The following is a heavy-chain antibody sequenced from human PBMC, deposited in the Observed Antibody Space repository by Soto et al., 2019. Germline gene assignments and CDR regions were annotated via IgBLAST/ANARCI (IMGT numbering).Heavy chain of an antibody. V-gene: IGHV4-30-2*01. D-gene: IGHD4-17*01. CDR3: ARARGYGDYYFDY. CDR2: IYHSGST. CDR1: GGSISSGGYS. J-gene: IGHJ4*02. Sequence: PSETLSLTCAVSGGSISSGGYSWSWIRQPPGKGLEWIGYIYHSGSTYYNPSLKSRVTISVDRSKNQFSLKLSSVTAADTAVYYCARARGYGDYYFDYWGQGTLVTVSS.